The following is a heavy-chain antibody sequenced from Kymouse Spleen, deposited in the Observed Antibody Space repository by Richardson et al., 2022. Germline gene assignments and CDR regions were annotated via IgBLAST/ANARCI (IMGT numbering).Heavy chain of an antibody. D-gene: IGHD3-9*01. Sequence: QVQLQQSGPGLVKPSQTLSLTCAISGDSVSSNSAAWNWIRQSPSRGLEWLGRTYYRSKWYNDYAVSVKSRITINPDTSKNQFSLQLNSVTPEDTAVYYCARATYYDILTGYYRDYYYGMDVWGQGTTVTVSS. CDR2: TYYRSKWYN. CDR1: GDSVSSNSAA. CDR3: ARATYYDILTGYYRDYYYGMDV. V-gene: IGHV6-1*01. J-gene: IGHJ6*02.